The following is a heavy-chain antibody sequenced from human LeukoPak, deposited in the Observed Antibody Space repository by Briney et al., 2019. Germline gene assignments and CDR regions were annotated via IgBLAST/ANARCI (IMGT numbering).Heavy chain of an antibody. CDR2: IYHSGST. V-gene: IGHV4-38-2*02. CDR3: ARVIASPGLGGFDY. D-gene: IGHD3-16*01. J-gene: IGHJ4*02. CDR1: GYSISSGYY. Sequence: SETLSLTCTVSGYSISSGYYWGWIRQPPGKGLEWIGSIYHSGSTYYNPSLKSRVTISVDTSKNQFSLKLSSVTAADTAVYYCARVIASPGLGGFDYWGQGTLVTVSS.